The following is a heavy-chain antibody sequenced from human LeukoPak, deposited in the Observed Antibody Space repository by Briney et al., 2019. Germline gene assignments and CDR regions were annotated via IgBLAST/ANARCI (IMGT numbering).Heavy chain of an antibody. D-gene: IGHD2-2*02. Sequence: GESLKISCKGSGYSFTSYWIGWVRQMPGKGLEWRGIIYPGDSDTRYSPSFQGQVTISADKSISTAYLQWSSLKASDTAMYYCARQSSGYCSSTSCYRIYYYMDVWGKGTTVTVSS. CDR1: GYSFTSYW. J-gene: IGHJ6*03. CDR3: ARQSSGYCSSTSCYRIYYYMDV. V-gene: IGHV5-51*01. CDR2: IYPGDSDT.